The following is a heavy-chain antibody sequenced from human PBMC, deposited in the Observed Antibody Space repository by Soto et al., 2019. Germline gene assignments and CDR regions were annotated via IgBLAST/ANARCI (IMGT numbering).Heavy chain of an antibody. V-gene: IGHV3-73*01. CDR1: GFTFSGSA. J-gene: IGHJ6*02. D-gene: IGHD3-3*01. Sequence: PGGSLRLSCAASGFTFSGSAMHWVRQASGKGLEWVSRIRSKANSYATAYAASVKGRFTISRDDSKNTAYLQMNSLKTEDTAVYYCTSRFKITIFGVVTPRVDVWGQGTTVTVSS. CDR2: IRSKANSYAT. CDR3: TSRFKITIFGVVTPRVDV.